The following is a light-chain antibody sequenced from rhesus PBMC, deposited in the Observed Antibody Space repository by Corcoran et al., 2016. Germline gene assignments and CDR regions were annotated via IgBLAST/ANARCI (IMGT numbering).Light chain of an antibody. J-gene: IGKJ4*01. Sequence: EIVMTQSPATLSLSPGERATLSCRASQSVSSSLAWYQQKPGQAPKFLRYGASNRATGIPDRCSGSGSGTEFTLPISSLEPEDVGVYYCQQDYSWPLTFGEGTKVELK. CDR3: QQDYSWPLT. V-gene: IGKV3-42*01. CDR2: GAS. CDR1: QSVSSS.